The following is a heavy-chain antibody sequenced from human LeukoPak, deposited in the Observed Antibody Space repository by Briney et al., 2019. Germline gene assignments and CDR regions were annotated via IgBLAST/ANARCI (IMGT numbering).Heavy chain of an antibody. Sequence: SVKVSCKASGYTFTSYDINWVRHATGQGLEWMGWMNLKSGNMGYAQKFQGRVTMTRNTPISTAYMELSSLRSEDTAIYYCARVTGSIDYWGQGTLVTVSS. J-gene: IGHJ4*02. CDR1: GYTFTSYD. V-gene: IGHV1-8*01. CDR2: MNLKSGNM. D-gene: IGHD1-26*01. CDR3: ARVTGSIDY.